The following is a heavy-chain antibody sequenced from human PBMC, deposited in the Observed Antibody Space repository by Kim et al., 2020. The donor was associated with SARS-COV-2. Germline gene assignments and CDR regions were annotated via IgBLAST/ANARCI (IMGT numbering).Heavy chain of an antibody. D-gene: IGHD6-19*01. V-gene: IGHV4-39*01. J-gene: IGHJ2*01. Sequence: SETLSLTCTVSGGSLSSSSYYWGWIRQPPGKGLEWIGTAYYIGNTYYNPSLKSRVTISVDTSKNQFSLKLGSVTAADTVVYYCGRHQRYSSGWYV. CDR1: GGSLSSSSYY. CDR2: AYYIGNT. CDR3: GRHQRYSSGWYV.